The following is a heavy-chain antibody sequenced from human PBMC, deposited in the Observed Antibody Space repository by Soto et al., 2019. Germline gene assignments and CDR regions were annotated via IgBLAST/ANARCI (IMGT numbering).Heavy chain of an antibody. V-gene: IGHV3-72*01. CDR2: TRNKANSYTT. Sequence: GSLRLSCAASGFTFSDHYMDWVRQAPGKGLEWVGRTRNKANSYTTEYAASVKGRFTISRDDSKNSLYLQMNSLKTEDTAVYYCARGPNYYDSSRYSPDAFDIWGKGTMVTVSS. J-gene: IGHJ3*02. CDR1: GFTFSDHY. CDR3: ARGPNYYDSSRYSPDAFDI. D-gene: IGHD3-22*01.